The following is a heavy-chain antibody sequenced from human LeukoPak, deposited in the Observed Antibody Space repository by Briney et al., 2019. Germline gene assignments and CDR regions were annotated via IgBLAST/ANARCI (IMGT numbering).Heavy chain of an antibody. V-gene: IGHV3-21*01. Sequence: GGSLRLSCAASGFTFSSYSMNWVRQAPGKGLEWVSSISSSSSYIYYADSVKGRFTISRDNAKNSLYLQMNSLRAEDTAVYYCARALYYYDSSGYQPLDYWGQGTLVTVSS. CDR3: ARALYYYDSSGYQPLDY. J-gene: IGHJ4*02. CDR1: GFTFSSYS. CDR2: ISSSSSYI. D-gene: IGHD3-22*01.